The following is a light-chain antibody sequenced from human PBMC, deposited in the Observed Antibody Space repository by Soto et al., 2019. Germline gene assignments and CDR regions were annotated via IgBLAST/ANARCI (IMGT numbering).Light chain of an antibody. J-gene: IGKJ3*01. Sequence: DIQMTQSPSSLSASVGDRVTITCRASQSISTYLNWYQHKPGKAPKLLIYAASSLQSGVPLRFRGSGSGTDFTLTISSLQPEDFATYYCQESYSTPPVTFGPGTKVDVK. V-gene: IGKV1-39*01. CDR1: QSISTY. CDR2: AAS. CDR3: QESYSTPPVT.